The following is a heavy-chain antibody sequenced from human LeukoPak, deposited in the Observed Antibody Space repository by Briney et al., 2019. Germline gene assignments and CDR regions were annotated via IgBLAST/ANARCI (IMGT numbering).Heavy chain of an antibody. D-gene: IGHD3-10*01. CDR1: GGSFSGYY. CDR2: INHSGST. Sequence: SETLSLTCAVYGGSFSGYYWSWIRQPPGKGLEWIGEINHSGSTNYNPSLKSRVTISVDTSKNQFSLKLSSVTAADTAVYYCASQMDYYGSGSLFDYWGQGTLVTVSS. V-gene: IGHV4-34*01. J-gene: IGHJ4*02. CDR3: ASQMDYYGSGSLFDY.